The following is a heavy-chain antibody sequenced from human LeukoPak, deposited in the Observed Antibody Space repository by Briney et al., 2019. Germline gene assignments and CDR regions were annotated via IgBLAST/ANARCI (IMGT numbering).Heavy chain of an antibody. CDR1: GFTFSSYV. CDR2: ISYDGSNE. J-gene: IGHJ4*02. D-gene: IGHD4-17*01. Sequence: GGSLRLSCAASGFTFSSYVMHWVRQAPGKGLEWVAIISYDGSNEYYADSVKGRFTISRDNSKNTLYLQMNSLRAEDTAVYYCAKDLISHDNDYGILFDYWGQGTLVTVSS. V-gene: IGHV3-30*04. CDR3: AKDLISHDNDYGILFDY.